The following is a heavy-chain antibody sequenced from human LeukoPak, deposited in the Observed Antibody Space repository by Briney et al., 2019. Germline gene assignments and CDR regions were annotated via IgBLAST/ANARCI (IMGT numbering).Heavy chain of an antibody. V-gene: IGHV4-30-2*01. J-gene: IGHJ5*02. CDR1: GGSISSGGYS. D-gene: IGHD3-16*01. CDR3: ARLYDYVWGSYVP. Sequence: SETLSLTCAVSGGSISSGGYSWSWIRQPPGKGLEWIGYIYHSGSTYHNPSLKSRVTISVDRSKNQFSLKLSSVTAADTAVYYCARLYDYVWGSYVPWGQGTLVTVSS. CDR2: IYHSGST.